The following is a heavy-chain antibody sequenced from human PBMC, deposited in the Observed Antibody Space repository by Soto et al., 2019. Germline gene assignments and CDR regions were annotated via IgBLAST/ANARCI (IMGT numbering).Heavy chain of an antibody. D-gene: IGHD6-6*01. V-gene: IGHV4-39*07. Sequence: SETLSLTCTVSGGSISNSRYFWGWIRQPPGKGLEWIGSIYYSGTTFYNPSLKSRVTISVETSKNQFSLKLRSLTTADTAVYYCARVGGVAARTFAYWGQGTLVTVSS. CDR3: ARVGGVAARTFAY. J-gene: IGHJ4*02. CDR1: GGSISNSRYF. CDR2: IYYSGTT.